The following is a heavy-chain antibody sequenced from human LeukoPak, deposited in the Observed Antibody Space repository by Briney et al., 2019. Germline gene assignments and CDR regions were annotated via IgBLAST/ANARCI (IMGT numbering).Heavy chain of an antibody. CDR3: ARCMVLSQGWCNWFDP. CDR2: IRIGGGGT. J-gene: IGHJ5*02. D-gene: IGHD6-13*01. Sequence: GGSLRLSCAASGFDLPTDAITCVRQAPAKGLEWVSSIRIGGGGTYYADSVKGRFTISRDNSENTLHLQMNNLRVEDTARYFCARCMVLSQGWCNWFDPWGQGTLVTVSS. V-gene: IGHV3-23*01. CDR1: GFDLPTDA.